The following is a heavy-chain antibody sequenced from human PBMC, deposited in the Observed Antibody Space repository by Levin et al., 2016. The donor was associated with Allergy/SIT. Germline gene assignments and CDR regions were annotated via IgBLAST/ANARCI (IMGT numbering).Heavy chain of an antibody. J-gene: IGHJ4*02. D-gene: IGHD2-15*01. V-gene: IGHV3-64D*06. CDR3: VKESAHVVVVLPATGYFDY. CDR2: ISSNGGST. CDR1: GFTFSSYA. Sequence: GESLKISCSASGFTFSSYAMHWVRQAPGKGLEYVSAISSNGGSTYYADSVKDRFTISRDNSKNTLYLQMSSLRAEDTAVYYCVKESAHVVVVLPATGYFDYWGQGTLVTVSS.